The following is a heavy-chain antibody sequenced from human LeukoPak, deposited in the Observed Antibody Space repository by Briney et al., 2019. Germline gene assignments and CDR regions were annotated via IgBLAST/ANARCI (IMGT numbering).Heavy chain of an antibody. D-gene: IGHD3-16*02. CDR2: IFYSGTT. CDR3: ARKSGKSYDYVWGSYRLDY. Sequence: SETLSLTCTVSGGSISGYYWGWIRQPPGKGLEYIGFIFYSGTTNYNPSLKSRVTISVDTSKNQFSLKLSSVTAADTAVYYCARKSGKSYDYVWGSYRLDYWGQGTLVTVSS. CDR1: GGSISGYY. V-gene: IGHV4-59*12. J-gene: IGHJ4*02.